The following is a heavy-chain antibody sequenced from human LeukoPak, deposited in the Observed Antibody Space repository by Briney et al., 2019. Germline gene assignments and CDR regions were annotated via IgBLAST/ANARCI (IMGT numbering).Heavy chain of an antibody. CDR3: ARQVWRVVKVEVGRRDC. J-gene: IGHJ4*02. V-gene: IGHV4-39*01. CDR1: GGSIKSTTYY. D-gene: IGHD1-1*01. Sequence: SETLSLTCTVSGGSIKSTTYYWGWIRQPPGKGLEWIGGLYYTGSTYYNSSLKSRVTISVDTSKNQFSLKVRSVTAADTAVYYCARQVWRVVKVEVGRRDCWGQGTLVTVSS. CDR2: LYYTGST.